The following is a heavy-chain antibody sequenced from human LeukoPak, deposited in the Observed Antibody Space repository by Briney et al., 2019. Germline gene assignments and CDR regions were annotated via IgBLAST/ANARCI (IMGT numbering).Heavy chain of an antibody. CDR2: MNPNSGNT. CDR3: ARGQVYCSGGSCYLNWFDP. D-gene: IGHD2-15*01. Sequence: ASVKVSCKASGYTLTSYDINWVRQATGQGLEWMGWMNPNSGNTGYAQKFQGRVTMTRNTSISTAYMELSSLRSEDTAVYYCARGQVYCSGGSCYLNWFDPWGQGTLVTVSS. V-gene: IGHV1-8*01. CDR1: GYTLTSYD. J-gene: IGHJ5*02.